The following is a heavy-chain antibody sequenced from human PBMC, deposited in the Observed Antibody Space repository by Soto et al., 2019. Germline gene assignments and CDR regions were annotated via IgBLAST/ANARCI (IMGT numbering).Heavy chain of an antibody. CDR3: ARYGYSSGWYLGTGMDV. D-gene: IGHD6-19*01. V-gene: IGHV1-18*04. J-gene: IGHJ6*02. CDR2: ISTYNGNT. CDR1: GYSFSDYG. Sequence: QVQLVQSGAEVKKPGASLKVSCQASGYSFSDYGIAWVRQAPGQGLAWVGWISTYNGNTNYAQKFQGRVTMTTDTSANTAYMELRSLRSDDTAMYYCARYGYSSGWYLGTGMDVWGQGTPVTFSS.